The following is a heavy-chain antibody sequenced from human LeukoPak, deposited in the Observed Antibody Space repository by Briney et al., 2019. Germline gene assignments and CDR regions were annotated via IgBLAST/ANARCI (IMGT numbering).Heavy chain of an antibody. V-gene: IGHV3-30*18. CDR3: AELRDCSSTSCYYYGMDV. Sequence: PGRSLRLSCAASGFTFSSYGMHWVRQAPGKGLEWVAVISYDGSNKYYADSVKGRFTISRDNSKNTLYLQMNSLRAEDTAVYYCAELRDCSSTSCYYYGMDVWGKGTTVTVSS. D-gene: IGHD2-2*01. J-gene: IGHJ6*04. CDR2: ISYDGSNK. CDR1: GFTFSSYG.